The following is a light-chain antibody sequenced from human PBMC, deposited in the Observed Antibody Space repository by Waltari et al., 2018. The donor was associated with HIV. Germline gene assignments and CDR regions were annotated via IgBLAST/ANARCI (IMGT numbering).Light chain of an antibody. CDR2: KAS. V-gene: IGKV1-5*03. CDR1: QNVDSL. CDR3: QQYNSDFYT. Sequence: IQMTQSPSILSASVGDRVTITCRASQNVDSLLAWYQQRPGRSPKLLIYKASTLEYGVPARFTGSGSGTNFTLTINSLRPDDFATYYCQQYNSDFYTFGLGTRLDLK. J-gene: IGKJ2*01.